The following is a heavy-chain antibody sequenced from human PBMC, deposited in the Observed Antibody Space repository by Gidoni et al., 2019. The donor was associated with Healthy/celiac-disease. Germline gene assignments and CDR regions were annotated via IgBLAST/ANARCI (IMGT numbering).Heavy chain of an antibody. CDR1: GFTFSSYE. Sequence: EVQLVESGGGLVQPGGSLRLSCAASGFTFSSYEMNWVRQAPGKGLEWVSYISSSGSTIYYADSVKGRFTISRDNAKNSLYLQMNSLRAEDTAVYYCARTSSGWPSHNFDYWGQGTLVTVSS. V-gene: IGHV3-48*03. D-gene: IGHD6-19*01. CDR2: ISSSGSTI. CDR3: ARTSSGWPSHNFDY. J-gene: IGHJ4*02.